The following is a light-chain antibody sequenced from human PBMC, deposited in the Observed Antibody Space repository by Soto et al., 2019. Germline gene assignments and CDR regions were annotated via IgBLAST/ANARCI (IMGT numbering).Light chain of an antibody. CDR1: QSLLHSNGYNY. CDR2: LGS. V-gene: IGKV2-28*01. Sequence: EIVMTHSPLSLPVTPGEPASISCRSSQSLLHSNGYNYLYLYLQKPGQSPQLLIYLGSNRSSGVPDRFSGSGSGTDLTLKISRVEAEDVGVYYCMQGITFGQGTRLEIK. CDR3: MQGIT. J-gene: IGKJ5*01.